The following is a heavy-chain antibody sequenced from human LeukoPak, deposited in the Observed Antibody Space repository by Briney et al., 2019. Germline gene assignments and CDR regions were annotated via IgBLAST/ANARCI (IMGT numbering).Heavy chain of an antibody. J-gene: IGHJ3*02. CDR3: AREHHDGSPEI. D-gene: IGHD3-16*01. Sequence: PGGSLRLSCAASGFTFSSYAMHWVRQPPGKGLEWVAVISFDGSNKYYADSVKGRFTISRDNSKNTLYLQMNSLRAEDTAVYYCAREHHDGSPEIWGQGTMVTVSS. CDR1: GFTFSSYA. CDR2: ISFDGSNK. V-gene: IGHV3-30-3*01.